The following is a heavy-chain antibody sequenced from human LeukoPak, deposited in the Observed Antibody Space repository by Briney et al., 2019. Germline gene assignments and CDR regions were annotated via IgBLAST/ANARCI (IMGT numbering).Heavy chain of an antibody. CDR2: IGDNGRDT. V-gene: IGHV3-64*01. CDR3: AREGNTYRGADAFDI. CDR1: GFTFSNFI. Sequence: PGGSLRLSCAASGFTFSNFIMHWVRQAPGKGLEYVSTIGDNGRDTFYASSVRGRFTISRDNSKNTMYLQMGSLRAEDMAVYYCAREGNTYRGADAFDIWGRGTMVTVSS. D-gene: IGHD1/OR15-1a*01. J-gene: IGHJ3*02.